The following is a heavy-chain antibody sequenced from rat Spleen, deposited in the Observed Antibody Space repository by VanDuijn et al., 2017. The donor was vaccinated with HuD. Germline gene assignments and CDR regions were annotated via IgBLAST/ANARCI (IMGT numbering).Heavy chain of an antibody. CDR1: GFTFSNYY. CDR2: ISNCGGNT. Sequence: EVQLVESGGGLVQPGRSMKLSCAALGFTFSNYYMAWVRQAPTKGLEWVASISNCGGNTYYRDSVKGRFTISRDNARSTLYLQMDMLRSENSATYYCARHRYKRTVAAVDYWGQGVMVTVSS. V-gene: IGHV5-25*01. CDR3: ARHRYKRTVAAVDY. D-gene: IGHD1-8*01. J-gene: IGHJ2*01.